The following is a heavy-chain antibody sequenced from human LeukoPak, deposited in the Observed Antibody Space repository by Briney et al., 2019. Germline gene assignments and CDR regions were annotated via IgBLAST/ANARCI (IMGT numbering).Heavy chain of an antibody. CDR3: ARLYYYDSSGYSRDAFDI. D-gene: IGHD3-22*01. Sequence: ASVKVSCKASGYTFTGYYMHWVRQAPGRGLEWMGWINPNSGGTNYAQKFQGRVTMTRDTSISTAYMELSRLRSDDTAVYYCARLYYYDSSGYSRDAFDIWGQGTMVTVSS. CDR2: INPNSGGT. V-gene: IGHV1-2*02. CDR1: GYTFTGYY. J-gene: IGHJ3*02.